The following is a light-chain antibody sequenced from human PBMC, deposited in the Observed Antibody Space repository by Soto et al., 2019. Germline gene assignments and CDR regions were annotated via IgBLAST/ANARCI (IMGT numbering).Light chain of an antibody. CDR3: TQCSSLPYT. CDR2: KIT. J-gene: IGKJ2*01. CDR1: QSPVTSDGNTY. Sequence: DVVMTQSPLSLSVIPGQPASISCRSSQSPVTSDGNTYLNWFHQRPGQSPRRLIYKITNRDSGVSYRFIGTVSGTLFTVKLIRADAEDSSIYYCTQCSSLPYTFGQGTKLEI. V-gene: IGKV2-30*01.